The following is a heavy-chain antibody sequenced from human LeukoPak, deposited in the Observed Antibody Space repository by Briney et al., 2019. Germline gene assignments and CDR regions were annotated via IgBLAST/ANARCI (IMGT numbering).Heavy chain of an antibody. CDR3: ARGNYDILTGYYIFDY. CDR2: INPNSGGT. D-gene: IGHD3-9*01. Sequence: GASVKVSCKASGYTFTGYYMHWVRQAPGQGLEWMGCINPNSGGTNYAQKFQGRVTMTRDTSISTAYMELSRLRSDDTAVYYCARGNYDILTGYYIFDYWGQGTLVTVSS. CDR1: GYTFTGYY. V-gene: IGHV1-2*02. J-gene: IGHJ4*02.